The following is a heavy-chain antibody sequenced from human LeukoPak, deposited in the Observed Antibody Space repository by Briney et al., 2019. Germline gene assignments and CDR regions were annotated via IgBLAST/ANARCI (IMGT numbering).Heavy chain of an antibody. Sequence: GGSLRLSCAASGFTFDDYTMHWVRQAPGKGLEWVSLISWDGGSTYYADSVKGRFTISRDNSKNSLYLQMNSLRTEDTALYYCAKDHLEMATIGGHGGFDYWGQGTLVTVSS. CDR2: ISWDGGST. J-gene: IGHJ4*02. CDR1: GFTFDDYT. V-gene: IGHV3-43*01. CDR3: AKDHLEMATIGGHGGFDY. D-gene: IGHD5-24*01.